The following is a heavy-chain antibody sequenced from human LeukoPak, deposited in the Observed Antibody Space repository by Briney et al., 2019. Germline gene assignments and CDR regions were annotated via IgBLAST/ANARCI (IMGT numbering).Heavy chain of an antibody. CDR2: IRSKAYGGTT. Sequence: GGSLRLSCTASGFTFGDYAMSWFRQAPGKGLEWVGFIRSKAYGGTTEYAASVKGRFTISRDDSKSIAYLQMNSLKTEDTAVYYCTREKRLWQLEAYNWFDPWGQGTLVTVSS. CDR1: GFTFGDYA. J-gene: IGHJ5*02. CDR3: TREKRLWQLEAYNWFDP. D-gene: IGHD5-18*01. V-gene: IGHV3-49*03.